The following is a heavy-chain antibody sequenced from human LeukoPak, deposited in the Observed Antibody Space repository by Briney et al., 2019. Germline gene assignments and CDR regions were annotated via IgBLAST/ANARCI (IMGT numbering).Heavy chain of an antibody. CDR3: ARGGGAYGDYDY. J-gene: IGHJ4*02. D-gene: IGHD4-17*01. V-gene: IGHV4-38-2*01. CDR1: GYSISSGYY. CDR2: IYHSGST. Sequence: PSETLSLTCAVSGYSISSGYYWGWIRQPPGKGLEWIGSIYHSGSTNYNPSLKSRVTISVDTSKNQFSLKLSSVTDADTAVYYCARGGGAYGDYDYWGQGTLVTVSS.